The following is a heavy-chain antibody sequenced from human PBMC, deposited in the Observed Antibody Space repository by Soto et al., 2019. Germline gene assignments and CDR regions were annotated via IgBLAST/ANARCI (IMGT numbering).Heavy chain of an antibody. V-gene: IGHV3-23*01. CDR1: GFTFTSYA. CDR2: VSRSGDNT. Sequence: EVQLSESGGGLVQPGGSLRLSCAGSGFTFTSYAMSWVRQAPGKGLEWVSSVSRSGDNTYYVDSVKGRFTISRDNSKSTLSRQMNSLSAEDTAVYYCAKGAPYSNSPFDYWGQGTLVTVS. J-gene: IGHJ4*02. CDR3: AKGAPYSNSPFDY. D-gene: IGHD6-6*01.